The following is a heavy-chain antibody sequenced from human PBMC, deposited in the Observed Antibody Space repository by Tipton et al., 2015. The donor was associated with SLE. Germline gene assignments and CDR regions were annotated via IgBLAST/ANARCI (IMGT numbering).Heavy chain of an antibody. V-gene: IGHV4-39*07. CDR3: AHFVGY. J-gene: IGHJ4*02. Sequence: TLSLTCTVSGGSISSSSYYWGWIRQPPEKGLEWIGEINHSGSTNYNPSLKSRVTISVDTSKNQFSLKLSSVTAADTAVYYCAHFVGYWGQGTLVTVSS. CDR1: GGSISSSSYY. CDR2: INHSGST.